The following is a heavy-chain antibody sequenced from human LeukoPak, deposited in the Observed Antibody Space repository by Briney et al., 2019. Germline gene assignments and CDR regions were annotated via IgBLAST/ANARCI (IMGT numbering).Heavy chain of an antibody. Sequence: SETLSLTCAVYVGSFSGYYWSWIRQPPGKGLEWIGEINHSGSTNYNPSLKSRVTISVDTSKNQFSLKLSSVTAADTAVYYWARGRIVGATSPYDYWGQGTLVTVSS. CDR3: ARGRIVGATSPYDY. CDR1: VGSFSGYY. J-gene: IGHJ4*02. D-gene: IGHD1-26*01. CDR2: INHSGST. V-gene: IGHV4-34*01.